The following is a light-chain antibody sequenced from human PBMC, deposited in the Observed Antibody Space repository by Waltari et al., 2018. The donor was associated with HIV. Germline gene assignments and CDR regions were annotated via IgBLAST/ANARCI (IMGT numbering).Light chain of an antibody. V-gene: IGKV1-39*01. Sequence: DIQMTQSPSSVSASVGDRVTITCRASHSIGNSLNWYQQKPEKAPDLLIYGASTLQSGVPSRFSGSGSGTDFTLTIGSLQPEDFATYYCQQSYSLPHTFGQGAKLEIK. CDR3: QQSYSLPHT. CDR2: GAS. J-gene: IGKJ2*01. CDR1: HSIGNS.